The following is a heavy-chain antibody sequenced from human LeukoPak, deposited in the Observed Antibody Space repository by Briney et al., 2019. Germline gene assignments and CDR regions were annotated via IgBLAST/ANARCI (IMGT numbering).Heavy chain of an antibody. CDR3: ARNTYYYGSGSYFPDAFDI. CDR2: IYYSGST. D-gene: IGHD3-10*01. Sequence: SQTLSLTYTVSGGSIGSYYWSWIRQPPGKGLEWLGYIYYSGSTNYNPSLKSRVTISVDTSKNQFSLKLSSVTAADTAVYYCARNTYYYGSGSYFPDAFDIWGQGTMVTVSS. V-gene: IGHV4-59*01. CDR1: GGSIGSYY. J-gene: IGHJ3*02.